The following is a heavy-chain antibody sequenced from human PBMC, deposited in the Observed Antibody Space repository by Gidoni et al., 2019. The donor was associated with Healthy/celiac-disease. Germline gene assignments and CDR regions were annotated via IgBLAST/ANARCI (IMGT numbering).Heavy chain of an antibody. CDR1: GFTFSSYA. J-gene: IGHJ4*02. D-gene: IGHD6-13*01. CDR2: ISYDGSNK. Sequence: QVQLVESGGGVVQPGRSLRLSCAASGFTFSSYAMHWVRQAPGKGLGWVAVISYDGSNKYYADSVKGRFTISRDNSKNTLYLQMNSLRAEDTAVYYCARDPYSSSWYIFDYWGQGTLVTVSS. CDR3: ARDPYSSSWYIFDY. V-gene: IGHV3-30*01.